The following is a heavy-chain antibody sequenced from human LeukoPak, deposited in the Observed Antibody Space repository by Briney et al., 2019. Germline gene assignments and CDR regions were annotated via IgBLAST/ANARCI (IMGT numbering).Heavy chain of an antibody. J-gene: IGHJ4*02. V-gene: IGHV1-18*01. CDR1: GYTFTSYG. CDR3: ARMGEYYDILTGYYEKYYFDY. Sequence: ASVKVSCKASGYTFTSYGISWVRQAPGQGLEWMGWISAYNGNTNYAQKLQGRVTMTTDTSTRTAYMELRSLRSDDTAVYYCARMGEYYDILTGYYEKYYFDYWGQGTLVTVSS. D-gene: IGHD3-9*01. CDR2: ISAYNGNT.